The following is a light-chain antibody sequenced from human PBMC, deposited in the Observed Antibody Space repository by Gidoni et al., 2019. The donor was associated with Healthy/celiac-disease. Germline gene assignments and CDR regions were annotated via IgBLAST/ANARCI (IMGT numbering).Light chain of an antibody. CDR3: QAWDSSTGDVV. J-gene: IGLJ2*01. V-gene: IGLV3-1*01. Sequence: SYELTQPPSVSVSPGQTASITCSGDKLGDNYACWYQQKPGQYPVLVIYQDSKRPSGIPERFSGSNSGNTATLTISGTQAMDEADYYCQAWDSSTGDVVFGGGTKLTVL. CDR1: KLGDNY. CDR2: QDS.